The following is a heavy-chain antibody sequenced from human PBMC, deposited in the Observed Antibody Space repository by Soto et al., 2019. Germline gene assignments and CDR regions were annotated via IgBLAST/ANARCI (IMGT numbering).Heavy chain of an antibody. D-gene: IGHD2-2*01. Sequence: ASVKVSCKASGYTFTSYGISWVRQAPGQGLEWMGWISAYNGNTNYAQKLQGRVTMTTDTSTSTAYMGLRSLRSDDTAVYYCARDGLWGDIVVVPAAGLYYYYYMDVWGKGTTVTVSS. CDR2: ISAYNGNT. J-gene: IGHJ6*03. V-gene: IGHV1-18*01. CDR1: GYTFTSYG. CDR3: ARDGLWGDIVVVPAAGLYYYYYMDV.